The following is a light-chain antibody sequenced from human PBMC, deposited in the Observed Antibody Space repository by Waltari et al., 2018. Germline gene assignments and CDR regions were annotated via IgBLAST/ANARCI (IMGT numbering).Light chain of an antibody. V-gene: IGLV3-21*04. CDR2: YDS. CDR3: QVWDDTNNSGV. J-gene: IGLJ3*02. Sequence: SVATQPPSVSVAPGKTARLTCAGEYTETKSVNGYQQKAGPAPLLVMFYDSDRPSGIPERFSGSNSGSTATLTINWVEPGDEADYHCQVWDDTNNSGVFGGGTKLTVL. CDR1: YTETKS.